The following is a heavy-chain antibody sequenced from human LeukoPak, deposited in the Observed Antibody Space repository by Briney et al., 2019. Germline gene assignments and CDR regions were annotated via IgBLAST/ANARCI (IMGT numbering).Heavy chain of an antibody. CDR1: GFTFSSYA. CDR3: ANLPTLGVSGWDY. CDR2: ISYDGSNK. Sequence: PGRSLRLSCAASGFTFSSYAMHWVRQAPGKGLEWVAVISYDGSNKYYADSVKGRFTISRDNPKNTLYLQINSLRPEDTAVYYCANLPTLGVSGWDYWGQGTLVTVSS. D-gene: IGHD6-19*01. J-gene: IGHJ4*02. V-gene: IGHV3-30*04.